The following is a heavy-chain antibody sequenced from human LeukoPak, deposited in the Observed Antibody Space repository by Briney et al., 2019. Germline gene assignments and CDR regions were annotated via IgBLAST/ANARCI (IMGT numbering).Heavy chain of an antibody. CDR2: ISAYNGNI. D-gene: IGHD3-3*01. J-gene: IGHJ4*02. CDR3: ASMSGYYPSYYFDY. V-gene: IGHV1-18*01. CDR1: GYTFISYG. Sequence: ASVKVSCKASGYTFISYGITWVRQAPGQGLERLGWISAYNGNIDYAQKLQGRVTLTTDTSTSTAYMEVGSLRSDDTAVYYCASMSGYYPSYYFDYWGQGTLVTVSS.